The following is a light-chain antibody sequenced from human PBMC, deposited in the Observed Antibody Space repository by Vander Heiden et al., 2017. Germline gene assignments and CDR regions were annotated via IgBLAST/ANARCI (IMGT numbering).Light chain of an antibody. V-gene: IGLV1-40*01. Sequence: QSVRTQPPSVSGAPGQRVTISCTGSSSNIGAGYDVHWYQQLPGTAPKLLIYDNINRPSGVPDRFSGSKSGTSASLAITGLQAEDEADYYCQSYDISLSGVVFGGRTKLTVV. CDR2: DNI. J-gene: IGLJ2*01. CDR3: QSYDISLSGVV. CDR1: SSNIGAGYD.